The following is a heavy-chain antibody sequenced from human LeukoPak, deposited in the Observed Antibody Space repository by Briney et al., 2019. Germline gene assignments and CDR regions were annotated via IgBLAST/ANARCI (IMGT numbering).Heavy chain of an antibody. Sequence: GGSLRLSCAASGFTISSYWMTWVRQAPGKGLEWVANIKPDGSEEYYVDSVKGRLTISRDNAKNSLYLQLNSLRAEDTAVYYCASQPSVADLDYWGQGTLVTVSS. CDR2: IKPDGSEE. CDR1: GFTISSYW. D-gene: IGHD6-6*01. J-gene: IGHJ4*02. V-gene: IGHV3-7*01. CDR3: ASQPSVADLDY.